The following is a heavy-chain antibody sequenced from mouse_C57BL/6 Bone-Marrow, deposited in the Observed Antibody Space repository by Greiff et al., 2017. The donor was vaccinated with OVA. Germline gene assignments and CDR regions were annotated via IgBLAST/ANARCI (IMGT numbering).Heavy chain of an antibody. D-gene: IGHD2-2*01. CDR1: GYTFTDYY. CDR3: ARGGWLPRGDY. Sequence: QVQLQQSGAELVRPGASVKLSCKASGYTFTDYYINWVKQRPGQGLEWIARIYPGSGNTYYNEKFKGKATLTAEKSSSTAYMQLSSLTSEDSAVYFCARGGWLPRGDYWGQGTTLTVSS. CDR2: IYPGSGNT. J-gene: IGHJ2*01. V-gene: IGHV1-76*01.